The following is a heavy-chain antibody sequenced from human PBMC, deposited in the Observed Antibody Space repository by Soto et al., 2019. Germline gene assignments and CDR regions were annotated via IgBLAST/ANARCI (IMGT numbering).Heavy chain of an antibody. D-gene: IGHD6-25*01. J-gene: IGHJ6*02. CDR3: AKSANSFYSYSHMDD. Sequence: GGSLRLSCAASGFTFSSYAMNWVRQAPGKGLEWVSAITGGGGSTYYADSVKGRFTISRDNSKNTLYLQMSSLRAGDTAVYYCAKSANSFYSYSHMDDWGQGTTVTVSS. CDR2: ITGGGGST. CDR1: GFTFSSYA. V-gene: IGHV3-23*01.